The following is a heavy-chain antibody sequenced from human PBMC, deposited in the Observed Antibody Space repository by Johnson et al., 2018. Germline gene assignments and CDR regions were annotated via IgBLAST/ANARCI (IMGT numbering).Heavy chain of an antibody. CDR2: INPSGGST. D-gene: IGHD3-22*01. V-gene: IGHV1-46*01. CDR3: ARDWAVVDAFDI. Sequence: QVQLVESGAEVKKPGASVKVSCKASGYTFTSYYMHWVRQAPGQGLEWMGIINPSGGSTSYAQKFQGRVTMTRDTSTSTVYMGLSSLRSEDTAVYYCARDWAVVDAFDIWGQGTMVAVSS. J-gene: IGHJ3*02. CDR1: GYTFTSYY.